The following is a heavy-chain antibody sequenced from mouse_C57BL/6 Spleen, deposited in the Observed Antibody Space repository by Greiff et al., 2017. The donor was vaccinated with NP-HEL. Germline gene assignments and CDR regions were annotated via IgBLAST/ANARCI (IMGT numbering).Heavy chain of an antibody. CDR3: ARNPSIYDGYYNYAMDY. D-gene: IGHD2-3*01. J-gene: IGHJ4*01. V-gene: IGHV2-9-1*01. Sequence: VQLQESGPGLVAPSQSLSITCTVSGFSLTSYAISWVRQPPGKGLEWLGVIWTGGGTNYNSALKSRLSISKDNSKSQVFLKMNSLQTDDTARYYCARNPSIYDGYYNYAMDYWGQGTSVTVSS. CDR2: IWTGGGT. CDR1: GFSLTSYA.